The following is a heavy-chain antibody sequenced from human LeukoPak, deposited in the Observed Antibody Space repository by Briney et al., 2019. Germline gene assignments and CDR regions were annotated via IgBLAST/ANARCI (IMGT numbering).Heavy chain of an antibody. J-gene: IGHJ4*02. V-gene: IGHV1-8*01. CDR2: MNPNSGNS. CDR3: AREGLDY. Sequence: ASVKVSCKASGYTFTNYDINWVRQATGQGLEWMGYMNPNSGNSAYAQKFQGRVTITTDASISTAYMELSGLTSEDTAQYYCAREGLDYWGQGNLVTVSS. CDR1: GYTFTNYD.